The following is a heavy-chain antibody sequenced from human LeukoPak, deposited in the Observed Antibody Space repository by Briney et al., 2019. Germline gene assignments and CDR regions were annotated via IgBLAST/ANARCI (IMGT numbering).Heavy chain of an antibody. D-gene: IGHD3-3*01. Sequence: PGGSLRLSCAASGFTFSSYSMNWVRQAPGKGLEWVSTISSSSSYTYYADSVKGRFTISRDNAKNSLYLQMNSLRAEDTAVYYCARDYDFWSGYYNYWGQGTLVTVSS. V-gene: IGHV3-21*01. J-gene: IGHJ4*02. CDR2: ISSSSSYT. CDR1: GFTFSSYS. CDR3: ARDYDFWSGYYNY.